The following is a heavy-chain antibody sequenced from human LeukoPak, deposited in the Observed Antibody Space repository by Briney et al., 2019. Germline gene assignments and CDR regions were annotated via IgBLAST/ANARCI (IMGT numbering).Heavy chain of an antibody. CDR2: ISYDGSNK. D-gene: IGHD6-13*01. CDR3: ATQPGYSSSLPDY. Sequence: GGSLRLSCAASGFTFSSYGMHWVRQAPGKGLEWVAVISYDGSNKYYADSVKGRFTISRDNSKNTLYLQMNSLRAEDTAVYYCATQPGYSSSLPDYWGQGTLVTVSS. V-gene: IGHV3-30*03. J-gene: IGHJ4*02. CDR1: GFTFSSYG.